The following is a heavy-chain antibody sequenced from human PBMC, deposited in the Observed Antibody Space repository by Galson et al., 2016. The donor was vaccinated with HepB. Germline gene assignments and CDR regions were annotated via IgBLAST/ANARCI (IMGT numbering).Heavy chain of an antibody. CDR3: AKNRQITPLQRGTWFDP. J-gene: IGHJ5*02. CDR2: ISGRGGTT. D-gene: IGHD3-16*01. V-gene: IGHV3-23*01. Sequence: SLRLSCAASGSTFRGYAMSWVRRAPGKGLAWVSNISGRGGTTHYGDSVKGRFTISRDNSKNTVYLQMRSLRAEDTAVYYCAKNRQITPLQRGTWFDPWGQGTVVTVSS. CDR1: GSTFRGYA.